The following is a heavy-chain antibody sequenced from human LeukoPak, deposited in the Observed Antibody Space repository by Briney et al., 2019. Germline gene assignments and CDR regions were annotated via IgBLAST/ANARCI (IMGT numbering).Heavy chain of an antibody. V-gene: IGHV4-34*01. CDR2: INHSGST. D-gene: IGHD1-26*01. CDR3: ARGYGRYGY. J-gene: IGHJ4*02. CDR1: GGSFSGYY. Sequence: SETLSLTCAVYGGSFSGYYWSWIRQPPGKGLEWIGEINHSGSTNYNPSLKSRVTISVDTSKNQFSLKLSSVTAADTAVYYCARGYGRYGYWGQGTLVTVSS.